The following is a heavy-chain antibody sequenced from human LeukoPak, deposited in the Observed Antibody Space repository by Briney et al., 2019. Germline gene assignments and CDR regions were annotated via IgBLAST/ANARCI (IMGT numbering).Heavy chain of an antibody. CDR3: AREVRYCSSTSCSPYYMDV. D-gene: IGHD2-2*01. J-gene: IGHJ6*03. V-gene: IGHV4-4*07. CDR1: GGSISSYY. CDR2: IYTSGST. Sequence: SETLSLTCTVSGGSISSYYWSWIRQPAGKGLEWIGRIYTSGSTNYNPSLKSRVTMSVDTSKNQFSLKLSSVTAADTAVYYCAREVRYCSSTSCSPYYMDVWGKGTTVTVSS.